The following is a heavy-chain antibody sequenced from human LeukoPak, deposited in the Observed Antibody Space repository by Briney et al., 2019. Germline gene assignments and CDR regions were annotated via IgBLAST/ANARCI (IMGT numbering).Heavy chain of an antibody. Sequence: GGSLRLSCAASGFTFSSYSMNWVRQAPGKGLEWVANIKQDGSEKYYVDSVKGRFTISRDNAKNSLYLQMNSLRAEDTAVYYCARGRLWFGYWGQGTLVTVSS. D-gene: IGHD3-10*01. CDR2: IKQDGSEK. CDR1: GFTFSSYS. CDR3: ARGRLWFGY. J-gene: IGHJ4*02. V-gene: IGHV3-7*01.